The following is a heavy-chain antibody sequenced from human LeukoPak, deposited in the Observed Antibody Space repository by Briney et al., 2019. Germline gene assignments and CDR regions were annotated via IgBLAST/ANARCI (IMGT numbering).Heavy chain of an antibody. Sequence: PSETLSLTCTVSGYSISSGYYWGWIRQPPGKGLEWIGSIYYSGSTYYNPSLKSRVTISVDTSKNQFSLKLSSVTAADTAVYYCAIQNTQSGSYYWGQGTLVTVSS. V-gene: IGHV4-38-2*02. CDR1: GYSISSGYY. CDR2: IYYSGST. CDR3: AIQNTQSGSYY. J-gene: IGHJ4*02. D-gene: IGHD1-26*01.